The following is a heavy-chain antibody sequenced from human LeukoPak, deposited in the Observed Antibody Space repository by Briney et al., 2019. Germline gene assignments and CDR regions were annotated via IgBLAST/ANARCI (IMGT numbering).Heavy chain of an antibody. CDR1: GFTFSNYV. Sequence: GGSLRLSCAASGFTFSNYVMNWVRQAPGKGLEWVSSISSTSTYIYYADSVKGRFTISRDNSKNTLYLQMSSLKTEDTAVYYCARGRGGNYYNYFDYWGLGTLVTVSS. V-gene: IGHV3-21*01. CDR3: ARGRGGNYYNYFDY. CDR2: ISSTSTYI. J-gene: IGHJ4*02. D-gene: IGHD1-26*01.